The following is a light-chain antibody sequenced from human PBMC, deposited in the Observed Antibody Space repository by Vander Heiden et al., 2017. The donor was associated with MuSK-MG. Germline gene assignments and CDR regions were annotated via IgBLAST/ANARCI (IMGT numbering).Light chain of an antibody. J-gene: IGKJ3*01. Sequence: DIQLTQSPSFLSASVGDRVTITCRASQGISSYLAWYQQKPGKAPKLLIYAASTLQSGVPSRFSGSGSGTEFTLTISSLQPEDFATYYCQKLNSYPQCTFGPGTKVDIK. CDR1: QGISSY. CDR2: AAS. CDR3: QKLNSYPQCT. V-gene: IGKV1-9*01.